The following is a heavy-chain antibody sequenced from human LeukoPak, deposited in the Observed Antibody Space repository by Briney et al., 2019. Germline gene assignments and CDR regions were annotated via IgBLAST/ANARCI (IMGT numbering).Heavy chain of an antibody. CDR2: INTDGRSA. V-gene: IGHV3-74*01. J-gene: IGHJ6*03. Sequence: PGGSLRLSCAASGFTFSSHWMHWVRQAPGKGLVWVSRINTDGRSATYADSVKGRFTLSRDNAKNTLYLQMNSLTGDDTAVYYCARGMVKINYYMDVWGKGTTVTVSS. CDR1: GFTFSSHW. D-gene: IGHD4-23*01. CDR3: ARGMVKINYYMDV.